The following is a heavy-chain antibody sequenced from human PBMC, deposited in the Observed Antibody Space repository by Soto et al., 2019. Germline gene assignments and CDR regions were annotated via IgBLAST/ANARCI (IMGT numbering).Heavy chain of an antibody. Sequence: PENLRVTWTGSGGLTSRHYWIGIRQLPGKGLEWIGYIDYSGSTNYNPSLKSRVTISVDTSKTQFSLKLSSVTAADTAVYYCSRTRRGHSYSYFHYWAQGTL. CDR1: GGLTSRHY. V-gene: IGHV4-59*11. J-gene: IGHJ4*02. CDR2: IDYSGST. CDR3: SRTRRGHSYSYFHY. D-gene: IGHD5-18*01.